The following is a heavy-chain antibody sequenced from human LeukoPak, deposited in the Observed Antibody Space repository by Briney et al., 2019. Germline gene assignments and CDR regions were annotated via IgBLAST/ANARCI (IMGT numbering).Heavy chain of an antibody. CDR2: ISSSSSYI. V-gene: IGHV3-21*01. J-gene: IGHJ3*02. Sequence: GGSLRLSCAASGFTFSSYSMNWVRQAPGKGLEWVSSISSSSSYICYADSVKGRFTISRDNAKNSLYLQMNSLRAEDTAVYYCARLAYCGGDCSDAFDIWGQGTMVTVSS. D-gene: IGHD2-21*02. CDR3: ARLAYCGGDCSDAFDI. CDR1: GFTFSSYS.